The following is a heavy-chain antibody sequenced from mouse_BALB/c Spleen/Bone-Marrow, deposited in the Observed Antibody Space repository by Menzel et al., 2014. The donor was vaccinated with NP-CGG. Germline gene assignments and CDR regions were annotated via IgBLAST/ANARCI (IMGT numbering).Heavy chain of an antibody. J-gene: IGHJ4*01. Sequence: QVQLQQSGAELVKPGASVKLSCKASGYTFTSYYMFWVKQRPGQGLEWIGEINPSNVYTNFNEKFKSKATLTVDKSSNTAYMQLGSLTSEDSAVYYCSRGYYGSTYYYAMDYWGQGTSVTVSS. CDR2: INPSNVYT. CDR1: GYTFTSYY. V-gene: IGHV1S81*02. CDR3: SRGYYGSTYYYAMDY. D-gene: IGHD1-1*01.